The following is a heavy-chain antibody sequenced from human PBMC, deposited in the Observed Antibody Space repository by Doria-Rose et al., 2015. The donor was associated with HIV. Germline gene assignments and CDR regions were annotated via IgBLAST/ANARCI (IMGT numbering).Heavy chain of an antibody. V-gene: IGHV2-26*01. CDR3: ARIKSSRWYHKYYFDF. CDR1: GVSLSSPGMG. CDR2: IFSDDER. J-gene: IGHJ4*02. Sequence: QVTLKESSPVLVKPTETLTLTCTVSGVSLSSPGMGVSWIRQPPGKALEWLANIFSDDERSYTPSLQSRLTISRGTSKSQVVLTMTDMDPVDTATYYCARIKSSRWYHKYYFDFWGQGTLVIVSA. D-gene: IGHD6-13*01.